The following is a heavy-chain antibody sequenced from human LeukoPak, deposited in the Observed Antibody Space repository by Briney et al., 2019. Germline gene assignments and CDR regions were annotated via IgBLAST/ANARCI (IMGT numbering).Heavy chain of an antibody. Sequence: SETLSLTCTVSGGSISSSSYYWGWIRQPPGKGLEWIGSIYCSGSTYYNPSLKSRVTISVDTSKNQFSLKLSSVTAADTAVYYCARDAYDYVWGTTSDYWGQGTLVTVSS. D-gene: IGHD3-16*01. V-gene: IGHV4-39*07. J-gene: IGHJ4*02. CDR1: GGSISSSSYY. CDR2: IYCSGST. CDR3: ARDAYDYVWGTTSDY.